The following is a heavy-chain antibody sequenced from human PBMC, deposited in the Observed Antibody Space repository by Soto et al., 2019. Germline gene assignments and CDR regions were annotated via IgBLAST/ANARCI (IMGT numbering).Heavy chain of an antibody. V-gene: IGHV1-8*01. D-gene: IGHD1-26*01. CDR3: ARAGVGATSGYYGMDV. CDR2: MNPNRGNP. CDR1: GYTFTSYD. Sequence: ASVKVSCKASGYTFTSYDINWVRQATGQGLEWMGWMNPNRGNPGDAQKFQDRVTMPRNTSINTAYMELSSLRSEDKAVDYGARAGVGATSGYYGMDVWGQGTTVTVSS. J-gene: IGHJ6*02.